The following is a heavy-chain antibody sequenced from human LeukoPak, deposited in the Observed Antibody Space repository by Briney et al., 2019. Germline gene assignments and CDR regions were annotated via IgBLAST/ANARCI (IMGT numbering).Heavy chain of an antibody. J-gene: IGHJ4*02. CDR3: ARFVPHFDY. CDR1: GFTFSSYS. Sequence: GGSLRLSCAASGFTFSSYSMNWVRQAPGKGLEWVSYISSSSSSEYYTDSVKGRFTISRDNAKNSLYLQMNSLRAEDTAVYYCARFVPHFDYWGQGTLVTVSS. D-gene: IGHD2-8*01. V-gene: IGHV3-48*04. CDR2: ISSSSSSE.